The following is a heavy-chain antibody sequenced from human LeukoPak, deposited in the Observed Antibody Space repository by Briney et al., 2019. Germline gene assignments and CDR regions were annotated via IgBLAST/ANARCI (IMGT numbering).Heavy chain of an antibody. V-gene: IGHV1-2*02. CDR3: ARPDPGGVDY. D-gene: IGHD3-10*01. J-gene: IGHJ4*02. Sequence: ASVKVSCKASGGTFSSHAISWVRQAPGQGLEWMGWINPNSGGTNYAQKFQGRVTMTRDTSISTAYMELSRLRSDDAAVYYCARPDPGGVDYWGQGTLVTVSS. CDR2: INPNSGGT. CDR1: GGTFSSHA.